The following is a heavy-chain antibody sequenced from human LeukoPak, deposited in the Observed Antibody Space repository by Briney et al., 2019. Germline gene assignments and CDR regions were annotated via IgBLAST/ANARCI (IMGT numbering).Heavy chain of an antibody. CDR1: GFTFSSYG. V-gene: IGHV3-30*02. D-gene: IGHD3-10*01. CDR2: IRYDGSNK. J-gene: IGHJ6*03. Sequence: VGSLRLSCAASGFTFSSYGMHWVRQAPGKGLEWVAFIRYDGSNKYYADSVKGRFTISRDNSKNTLYLQMNSLRAEDTAVYYCAPRKSDYYGSGSYHPSDYYYYMDVWGKGTTVTISS. CDR3: APRKSDYYGSGSYHPSDYYYYMDV.